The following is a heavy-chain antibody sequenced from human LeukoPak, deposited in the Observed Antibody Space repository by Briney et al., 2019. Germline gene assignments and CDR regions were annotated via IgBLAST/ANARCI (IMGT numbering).Heavy chain of an antibody. J-gene: IGHJ4*02. V-gene: IGHV4-61*02. D-gene: IGHD3-10*01. Sequence: SGTLSLTCNVSGASISSGYYYWSWIRQPAGKGLEWIGRFYSSQSTDYSPSLRSRVTISVDTSKNQFSLKVRSVTAADTAVYYCARHLKYYYGSGSLGDFDYWGQGTLVTVSS. CDR3: ARHLKYYYGSGSLGDFDY. CDR2: FYSSQST. CDR1: GASISSGYYY.